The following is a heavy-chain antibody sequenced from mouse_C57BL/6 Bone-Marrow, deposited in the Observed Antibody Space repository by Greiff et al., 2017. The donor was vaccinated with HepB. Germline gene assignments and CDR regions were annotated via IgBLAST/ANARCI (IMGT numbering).Heavy chain of an antibody. CDR1: GYTFTDYY. V-gene: IGHV1-26*01. CDR2: INPNNGGT. Sequence: VQLQQSGPELVKPGASVKISCKASGYTFTDYYMNWVKQSHGKSLEWIGDINPNNGGTSYNQKFKGKATLTVDKSSSTAYMELRSQTSEDSAVYYCARGGDGSSTFAYWGQGTLVTVSA. J-gene: IGHJ3*01. CDR3: ARGGDGSSTFAY. D-gene: IGHD1-1*01.